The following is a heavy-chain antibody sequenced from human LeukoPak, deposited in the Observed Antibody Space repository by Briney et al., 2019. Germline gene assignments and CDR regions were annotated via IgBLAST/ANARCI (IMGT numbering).Heavy chain of an antibody. CDR1: GGSISSYY. Sequence: SETLSLTCTVSGGSISSYYWSWIRHPPGKGLEWIGEINHSGSTNYNPSLKSRVTISVDTSKNQFSLKLSSVTAADTAVYYCARQGIKHFISSNYGGPDWGQGTLVTVSS. J-gene: IGHJ4*02. D-gene: IGHD4-23*01. V-gene: IGHV4-34*01. CDR3: ARQGIKHFISSNYGGPD. CDR2: INHSGST.